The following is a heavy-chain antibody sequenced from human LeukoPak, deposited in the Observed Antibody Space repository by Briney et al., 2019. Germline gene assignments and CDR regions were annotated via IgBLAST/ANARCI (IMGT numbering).Heavy chain of an antibody. CDR1: GFTFSSYA. D-gene: IGHD5-12*01. V-gene: IGHV3-30*04. CDR3: VKSSGYSGYDHGDY. Sequence: GGSLRLSCAASGFTFSSYAMHWVRQAPGKGLEWVAVISHDGYDKYYVDTVKGRFTISRDNSNSVYLQMISLRPEDTAMYYCVKSSGYSGYDHGDYWGQGTMVTVSS. CDR2: ISHDGYDK. J-gene: IGHJ4*02.